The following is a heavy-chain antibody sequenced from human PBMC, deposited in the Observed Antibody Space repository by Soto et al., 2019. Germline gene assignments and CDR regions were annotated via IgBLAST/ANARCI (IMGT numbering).Heavy chain of an antibody. D-gene: IGHD6-6*01. CDR1: GFTFSNAW. V-gene: IGHV3-15*01. J-gene: IGHJ4*02. Sequence: GGSLRLSCAASGFTFSNAWMSWVRQAPGKGLEWVGRIKSKTDGGTTDYAAPVKGRFTISRDDSKNTLYLQMTSLKTEDTAVYYCTTDWDSSSSVNYWGQGTLVTVSS. CDR3: TTDWDSSSSVNY. CDR2: IKSKTDGGTT.